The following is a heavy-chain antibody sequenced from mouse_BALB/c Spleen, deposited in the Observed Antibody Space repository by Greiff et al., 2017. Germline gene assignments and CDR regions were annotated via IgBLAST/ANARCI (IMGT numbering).Heavy chain of an antibody. CDR1: GFSLSTSGMG. CDR2: IYWDDDK. D-gene: IGHD1-1*01. CDR3: ARIYYYGSSYSYYYAMDY. V-gene: IGHV8-12*01. Sequence: ESGPGILQPSQTLSLTCSFSGFSLSTSGMGVSWIRQPSGKGLEWLAHIYWDDDKRYNPSLKSRLTISKDTSRNQVFLKITSVDTADTATYYCARIYYYGSSYSYYYAMDYWGQGTSVTVSS. J-gene: IGHJ4*01.